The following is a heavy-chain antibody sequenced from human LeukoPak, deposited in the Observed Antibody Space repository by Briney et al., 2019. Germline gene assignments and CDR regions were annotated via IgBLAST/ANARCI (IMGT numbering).Heavy chain of an antibody. CDR2: IIPIFGTA. CDR3: ARDRPRYCSSTSCLDYYYGMDV. D-gene: IGHD2-2*01. V-gene: IGHV1-69*13. CDR1: GGTFSSYA. J-gene: IGHJ6*02. Sequence: SVKVSCKASGGTFSSYATSWVRQAPGQGLEWMGGIIPIFGTANYAQKFQGRVTITADESTSTAYMELSSLRSEDTAVYYCARDRPRYCSSTSCLDYYYGMDVWGQGTTVTVSS.